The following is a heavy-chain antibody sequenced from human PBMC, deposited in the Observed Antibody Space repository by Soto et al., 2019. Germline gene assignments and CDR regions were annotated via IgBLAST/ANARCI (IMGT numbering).Heavy chain of an antibody. V-gene: IGHV3-7*01. CDR3: ARLPYGSGTIDY. J-gene: IGHJ4*02. CDR2: IKEDGSEG. D-gene: IGHD6-19*01. Sequence: RLSCAASGFTFSRYWMSWVRQAPGKGLEWVANIKEDGSEGFYVDSVKGRFTVSRDNAKNSLYLQMNSLRAEDTAVYYCARLPYGSGTIDYWGQGTVVTVS. CDR1: GFTFSRYW.